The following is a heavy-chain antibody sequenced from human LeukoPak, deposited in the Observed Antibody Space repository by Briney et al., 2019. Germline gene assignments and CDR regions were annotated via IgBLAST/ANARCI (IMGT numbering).Heavy chain of an antibody. D-gene: IGHD6-13*01. CDR2: INHSGST. CDR1: GGSFSGYY. Sequence: PSETLSLTCAVYGGSFSGYYWSWIRQPPGKGLEWIGEINHSGSTNYNPSLKSRVTISVDTSKNQFSLKLSSVTAADTAVYYCARTSSSWYLGIRWFDPWGQGTLVTVSS. CDR3: ARTSSSWYLGIRWFDP. J-gene: IGHJ5*02. V-gene: IGHV4-34*01.